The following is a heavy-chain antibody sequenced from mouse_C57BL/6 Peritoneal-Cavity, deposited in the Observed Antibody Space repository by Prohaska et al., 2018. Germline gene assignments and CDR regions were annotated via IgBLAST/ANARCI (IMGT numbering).Heavy chain of an antibody. CDR3: VRGTMVPDFDY. J-gene: IGHJ2*01. D-gene: IGHD2-1*01. Sequence: KLSCKATGYTFTGYWIEWVKQRPGHGLEWIGEILPGSGSTNYNEKFKGKATFTADTSSNTAYMHLSSLTTEYSAIDYRVRGTMVPDFDYWCKGTTLTVSS. CDR1: GYTFTGYW. V-gene: IGHV1-9*01. CDR2: ILPGSGST.